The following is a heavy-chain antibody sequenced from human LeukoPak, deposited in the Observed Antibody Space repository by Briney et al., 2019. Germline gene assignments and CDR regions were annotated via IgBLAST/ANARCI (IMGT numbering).Heavy chain of an antibody. CDR1: GFTFSDYY. CDR2: ISGSGSTI. D-gene: IGHD3-22*01. V-gene: IGHV3-11*01. CDR3: ARDSGAYYDSSGSSNFDY. J-gene: IGHJ4*02. Sequence: GGSLRLSCAASGFTFSDYYMSWIRQAPGKGLEWVSYISGSGSTIYYADSVKGRFTISRDNAKNSLYLQMNSLRAEDTAVYYCARDSGAYYDSSGSSNFDYWGQGTLVTVSS.